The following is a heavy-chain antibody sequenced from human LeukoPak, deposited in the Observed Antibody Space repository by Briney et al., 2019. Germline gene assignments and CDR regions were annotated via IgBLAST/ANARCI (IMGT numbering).Heavy chain of an antibody. V-gene: IGHV1-2*06. Sequence: GASVKVSCKASGYTFTCYYMHWVRQAPGQGLEWMGRINPNSGGTNYAQKFQGRVTMIRDTSISTAYMELSRLRSDDTAVYYCARLRIAANWFDPWGQGTLVTVSS. CDR2: INPNSGGT. J-gene: IGHJ5*02. CDR1: GYTFTCYY. CDR3: ARLRIAANWFDP. D-gene: IGHD6-13*01.